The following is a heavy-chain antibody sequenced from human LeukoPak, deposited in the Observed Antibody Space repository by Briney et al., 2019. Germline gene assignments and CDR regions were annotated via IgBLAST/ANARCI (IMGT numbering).Heavy chain of an antibody. J-gene: IGHJ5*02. CDR3: ARQRDCSGGSCYVAVGWFDP. V-gene: IGHV1-69*05. D-gene: IGHD2-15*01. CDR2: IIPIFGTA. CDR1: GGTFTSYA. Sequence: SVKVSCKASGGTFTSYAISWVRQAPGQGLEWMGRIIPIFGTANYAQKFQGRVTITTDESTSTAYMELSSLRSADTAVYYCARQRDCSGGSCYVAVGWFDPWGQGTLVTVSS.